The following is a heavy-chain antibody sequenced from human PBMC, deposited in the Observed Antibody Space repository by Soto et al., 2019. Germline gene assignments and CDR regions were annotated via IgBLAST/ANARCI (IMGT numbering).Heavy chain of an antibody. CDR2: ISSSSSYI. D-gene: IGHD4-17*01. J-gene: IGHJ6*02. CDR3: ASLGDPTVTTGYYYYYGMDV. V-gene: IGHV3-21*01. CDR1: GFTFSSYS. Sequence: PGGSLRLCCAASGFTFSSYSMNWVRQAPGKGLEWVSSISSSSSYIYYADSVKGRFTISRDNAKNSLYLQMNSLRAEDTAVYYCASLGDPTVTTGYYYYYGMDVWGQGTTVTVSS.